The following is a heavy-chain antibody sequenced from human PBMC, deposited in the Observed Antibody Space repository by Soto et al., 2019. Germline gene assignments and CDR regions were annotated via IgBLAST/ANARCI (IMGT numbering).Heavy chain of an antibody. J-gene: IGHJ4*02. CDR2: FNTYNGNT. Sequence: QVQLVQSGAEVKKPGASVKVSCKASGYTFSSYGITWVRQAPGQRLEWMGWFNTYNGNTNYAQKFQGRVTMTTDTSTSTAYMELRSLRSDDTAVHYFARERGGYSYGDYWGQGALVTVSS. D-gene: IGHD5-18*01. CDR3: ARERGGYSYGDY. V-gene: IGHV1-18*01. CDR1: GYTFSSYG.